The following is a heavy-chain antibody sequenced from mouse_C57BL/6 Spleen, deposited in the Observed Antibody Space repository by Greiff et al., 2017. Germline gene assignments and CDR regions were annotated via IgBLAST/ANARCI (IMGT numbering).Heavy chain of an antibody. D-gene: IGHD1-1*01. CDR2: INPITGGT. V-gene: IGHV1-53*01. Sequence: QVQLQQPGTELVKPGASVKLSCKASGYTFTTYWMHWVKQRPGQGLEWIGNINPITGGTNYNENFKSKASLTVDKASNTAYMQLSSLTSEDSAVNECTRGDSSSGFPDWGKGTLVTVSA. CDR3: TRGDSSSGFPD. CDR1: GYTFTTYW. J-gene: IGHJ3*01.